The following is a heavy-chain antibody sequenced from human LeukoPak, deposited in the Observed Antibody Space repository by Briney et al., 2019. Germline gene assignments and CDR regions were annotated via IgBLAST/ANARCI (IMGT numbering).Heavy chain of an antibody. CDR1: GFTFSSTYA. D-gene: IGHD4-17*01. CDR3: ASPDDYGDYAPRKH. CDR2: ISYSGSST. Sequence: GGSLRLSCAASGFTFSSTYAMSWVRQAPGKGLEWVSSISYSGSSTYYADSVKGRFIISRDNSKNTLYLQMNSLRVDDTAVYYCASPDDYGDYAPRKHWGQGTLVTVSS. V-gene: IGHV3-23*01. J-gene: IGHJ4*02.